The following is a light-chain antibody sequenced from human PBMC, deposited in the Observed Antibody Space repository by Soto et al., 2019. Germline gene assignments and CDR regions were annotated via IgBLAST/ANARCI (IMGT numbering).Light chain of an antibody. V-gene: IGKV1-33*01. J-gene: IGKJ2*01. CDR1: PDISYY. Sequence: DIQMTPSPSSLYASVGDRVTITCQASPDISYYFNWYQQKPGKAPQLLIYDESNLETGVPSRFSGSGSGTDFTFTISSLQPEYIATYYCQQYDNLPRTFGKGTKLESK. CDR3: QQYDNLPRT. CDR2: DES.